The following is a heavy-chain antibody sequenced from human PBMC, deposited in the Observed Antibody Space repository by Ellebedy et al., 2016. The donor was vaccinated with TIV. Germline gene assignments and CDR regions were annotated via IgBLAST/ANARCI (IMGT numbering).Heavy chain of an antibody. CDR3: ARGKLMVYAD. Sequence: GESLKISCAASGFTFSSYAMSWVRQAPGKGLEWVSAISGSGGSTYYADSMKGRFTISRDNSKNTLYLQLNSLRAEDTAVYFCARGKLMVYADWGQGTLVTVSS. V-gene: IGHV3-23*01. CDR1: GFTFSSYA. J-gene: IGHJ4*02. D-gene: IGHD2-8*01. CDR2: ISGSGGST.